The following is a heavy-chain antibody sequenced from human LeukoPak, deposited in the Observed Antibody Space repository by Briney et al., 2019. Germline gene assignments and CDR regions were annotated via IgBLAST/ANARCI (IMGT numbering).Heavy chain of an antibody. V-gene: IGHV4-59*08. CDR1: GDSISSYY. CDR3: ARHLRLATVTTDYYYYGMDV. Sequence: KPTETLSLTCTVSGDSISSYYWSWIRQPPGKGLEWIGYIYYSGSTNYNPSLKSRVTISVDTSKNQFSLKLSSVTAADTAVYYCARHLRLATVTTDYYYYGMDVWGQGTTVTVSS. CDR2: IYYSGST. D-gene: IGHD4-17*01. J-gene: IGHJ6*02.